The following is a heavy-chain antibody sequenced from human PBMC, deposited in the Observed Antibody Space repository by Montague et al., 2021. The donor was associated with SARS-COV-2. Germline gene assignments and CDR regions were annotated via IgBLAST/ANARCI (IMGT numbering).Heavy chain of an antibody. CDR3: ARPLVRGVPKAFDI. J-gene: IGHJ3*02. Sequence: SETLSLTCTVSGGSISTGSYYWSWIRQPAGKGLGWVGNIYYSGTTFINPSLESRVTISVDASKNQFSLNLTSVTAADTAVYYCARPLVRGVPKAFDIWGQGALVIVSS. CDR1: GGSISTGSYY. V-gene: IGHV4-39*01. D-gene: IGHD3-10*01. CDR2: IYYSGTT.